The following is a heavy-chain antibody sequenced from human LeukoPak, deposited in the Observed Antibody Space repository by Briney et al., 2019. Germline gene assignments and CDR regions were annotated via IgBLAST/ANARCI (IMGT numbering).Heavy chain of an antibody. CDR2: ISSSSSYT. V-gene: IGHV3-11*05. J-gene: IGHJ5*02. CDR3: AKDKQTGGWFDP. D-gene: IGHD1/OR15-1a*01. Sequence: GGSLRLSCAASGFTFSDYYMSWIRQAPGKGLEWVSYISSSSSYTNYADSVKGRFTISRDNSKNTLYLQMNSLRAEDTAVYYCAKDKQTGGWFDPWGQGTLVTVSS. CDR1: GFTFSDYY.